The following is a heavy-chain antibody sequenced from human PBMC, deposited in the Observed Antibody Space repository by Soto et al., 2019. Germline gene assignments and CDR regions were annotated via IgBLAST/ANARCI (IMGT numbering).Heavy chain of an antibody. V-gene: IGHV4-30-4*01. Sequence: QVQLQESGPRLVKSSQTLYLTCTVSGGSINSGDYYWSWIRQSPGKGLEWVGYMYYSGITDYNASLKGRIMMSMDPSKNQFALKLNCVTAADTAVYFCARWSGVGVAGMDVWGQGTTVTVSS. CDR1: GGSINSGDYY. D-gene: IGHD3-10*01. J-gene: IGHJ6*02. CDR2: MYYSGIT. CDR3: ARWSGVGVAGMDV.